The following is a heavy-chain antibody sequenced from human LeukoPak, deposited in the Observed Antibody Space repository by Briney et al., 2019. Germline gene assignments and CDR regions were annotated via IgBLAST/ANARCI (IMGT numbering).Heavy chain of an antibody. D-gene: IGHD3-10*01. J-gene: IGHJ4*02. Sequence: ASGKVSCKPSGYTFTRYDINWVGQATGPGREWLGGMNPNSGNTGYAQKVQGRVTMTTNTSISTAYMELSSLRSEGTAVYYCARREYGSGSYHLVYWGQGTLVTVSS. CDR2: MNPNSGNT. CDR3: ARREYGSGSYHLVY. CDR1: GYTFTRYD. V-gene: IGHV1-8*01.